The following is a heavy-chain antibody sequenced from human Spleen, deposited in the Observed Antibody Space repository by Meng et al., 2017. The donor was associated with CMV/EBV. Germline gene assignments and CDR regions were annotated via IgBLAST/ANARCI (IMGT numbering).Heavy chain of an antibody. CDR3: AKADYSNYFYWFDP. CDR2: ISGSGTVT. CDR1: GFSFSHYA. V-gene: IGHV3-23*01. J-gene: IGHJ5*02. Sequence: GESLKISCAASGFSFSHYAMHWVRQAPGKGLEWVSSISGSGTVTYYADSVRGRFTISRDESQSTLYLQLSSLRVDDTAVYYCAKADYSNYFYWFDPWGQGTLVTVSS. D-gene: IGHD4-11*01.